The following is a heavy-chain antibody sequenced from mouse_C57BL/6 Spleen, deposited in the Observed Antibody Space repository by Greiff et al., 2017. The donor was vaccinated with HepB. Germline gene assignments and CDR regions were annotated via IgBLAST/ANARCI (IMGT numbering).Heavy chain of an antibody. CDR2: IDPSDSYT. CDR1: GYTFTSYW. D-gene: IGHD2-1*01. Sequence: QVQLQQSGAELVKPGASVKLSCKASGYTFTSYWMQWVKQRPGQGLEWIGEIDPSDSYTNYNQKFKGKATLTVDTSSSTAYMQLSSLTSEDSAVYYCARSDGNYDYWGQGTTLTVSS. J-gene: IGHJ2*01. V-gene: IGHV1-50*01. CDR3: ARSDGNYDY.